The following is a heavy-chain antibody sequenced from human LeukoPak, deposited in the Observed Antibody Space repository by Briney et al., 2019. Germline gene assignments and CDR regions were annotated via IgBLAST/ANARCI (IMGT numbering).Heavy chain of an antibody. CDR1: GFTFSSYA. D-gene: IGHD3-16*01. V-gene: IGHV3-23*01. Sequence: GGSLRLSCAGSGFTFSSYAMSWVRQAPGKGLEWVSAISDTGATTYDADSVKGRFTISRDNSKNTLYLQMDSLRAEDTAVYYCAKQGGDYWGQGTLVTVSS. J-gene: IGHJ4*02. CDR3: AKQGGDY. CDR2: ISDTGATT.